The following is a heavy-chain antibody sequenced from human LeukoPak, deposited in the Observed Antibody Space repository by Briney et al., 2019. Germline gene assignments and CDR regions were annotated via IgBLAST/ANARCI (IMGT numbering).Heavy chain of an antibody. CDR3: AREGRLGSGTNWFDP. Sequence: SETLSLTCAVYGGSFSGYYWSWIRQPPGKGLEWIGEINHSGSTNYNPSLKSRVTISVDTSKNQFSLKLSSVTAADTAVYYGAREGRLGSGTNWFDPWGQGTLVTVSS. CDR1: GGSFSGYY. CDR2: INHSGST. D-gene: IGHD3-10*01. J-gene: IGHJ5*02. V-gene: IGHV4-34*01.